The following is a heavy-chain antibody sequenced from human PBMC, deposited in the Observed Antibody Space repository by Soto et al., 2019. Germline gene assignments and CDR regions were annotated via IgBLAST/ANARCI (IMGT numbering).Heavy chain of an antibody. CDR1: GGSSSCWC. Sequence: SETLSLTCAVYGGSSSCWCWTWIRQSPVKGLEWIGEISSGSTNYNPSLKSRVTISADMSKNQFSLKLTSVTAADTAIYYCARGPYSRGVGATNPSNWGQGTQVTVSS. V-gene: IGHV4-34*01. CDR2: ISSGST. D-gene: IGHD1-26*01. J-gene: IGHJ4*02. CDR3: ARGPYSRGVGATNPSN.